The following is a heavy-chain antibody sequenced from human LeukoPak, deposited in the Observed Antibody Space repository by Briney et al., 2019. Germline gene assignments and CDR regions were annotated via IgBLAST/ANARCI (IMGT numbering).Heavy chain of an antibody. D-gene: IGHD6-13*01. CDR3: ARGRFPGIAAAGRRCWFDP. V-gene: IGHV1-8*01. CDR1: GYTFTSYD. CDR2: MNPNSGNT. J-gene: IGHJ5*02. Sequence: ASVKVSCKASGYTFTSYDINWVRQATGQGLEWMGWMNPNSGNTGYAQKFQGRVTMTRNTSISTAYMELSSLRSEDTAVYYCARGRFPGIAAAGRRCWFDPWGQGTLVTVYS.